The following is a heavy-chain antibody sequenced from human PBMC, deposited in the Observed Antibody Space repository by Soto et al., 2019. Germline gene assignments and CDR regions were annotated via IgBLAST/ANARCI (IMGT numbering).Heavy chain of an antibody. V-gene: IGHV1-8*01. CDR1: GYTFTSYD. Sequence: QVQLVQSGAEVKKPGASVKVSCKASGYTFTSYDINWVRQATGQGLEWMGWMNPNSGNTGYAQKFQGRVTMTRNTSISTAYMELSSLRSEDTAVYYCARGRVYSGSYYYYYGMDVWGQGTTVTVSS. CDR2: MNPNSGNT. CDR3: ARGRVYSGSYYYYYGMDV. J-gene: IGHJ6*02. D-gene: IGHD1-26*01.